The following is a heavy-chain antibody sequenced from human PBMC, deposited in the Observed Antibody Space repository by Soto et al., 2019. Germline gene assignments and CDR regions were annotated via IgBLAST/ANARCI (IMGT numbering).Heavy chain of an antibody. J-gene: IGHJ4*02. CDR2: ISGSGGST. V-gene: IGHV3-23*01. CDR1: GFTFSSYA. D-gene: IGHD3-10*01. Sequence: EVQLLESGGGLVQPGGSLRLSCAASGFTFSSYAMSWVRQAPGKGLEWVSAISGSGGSTYYADSVKGRFTISRDNSKKTLYLQMNSLRAEDTAVYYCAKEPLWFGELPTDFDYWGQGTLVTVSS. CDR3: AKEPLWFGELPTDFDY.